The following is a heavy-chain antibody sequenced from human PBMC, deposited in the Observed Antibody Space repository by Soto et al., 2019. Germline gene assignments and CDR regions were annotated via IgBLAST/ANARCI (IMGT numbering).Heavy chain of an antibody. D-gene: IGHD3-3*02. J-gene: IGHJ4*02. CDR3: AARHFWSGPWTDRRRDY. V-gene: IGHV4-4*02. Sequence: SETLSLPCAVSGDSIKSRLGWNWVRRPPGKGLEWIGQISHNGSTNYNPSLTSRVTISVDKSKNHFSLKLTSVTAADTAVYYCAARHFWSGPWTDRRRDYWGQGTLVTVSS. CDR1: GDSIKSRLG. CDR2: ISHNGST.